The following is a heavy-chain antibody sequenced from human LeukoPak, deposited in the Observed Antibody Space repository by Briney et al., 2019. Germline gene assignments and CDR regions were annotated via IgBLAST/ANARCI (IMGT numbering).Heavy chain of an antibody. D-gene: IGHD3-22*01. Sequence: GGSLRLSCAASGFTFSSYSMNWVRQAPGKGLEWVSSISSSSSYVYYADSVKGRFTISRDNAKNSLYLRMNSLRAEDTAVYYCARSSGYYPAFDYWGQGTLVTVSS. V-gene: IGHV3-21*01. CDR1: GFTFSSYS. CDR3: ARSSGYYPAFDY. CDR2: ISSSSSYV. J-gene: IGHJ4*02.